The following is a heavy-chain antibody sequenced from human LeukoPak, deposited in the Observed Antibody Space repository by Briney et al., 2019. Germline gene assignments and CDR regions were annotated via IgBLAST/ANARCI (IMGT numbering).Heavy chain of an antibody. D-gene: IGHD4-17*01. CDR2: IYHSGSA. J-gene: IGHJ4*02. CDR1: GGSISSGGYS. V-gene: IGHV4-30-2*01. CDR3: AYRLGYGDYPFDS. Sequence: PSETLSLTCGVSGGSISSGGYSWRWIRQPPGKGLDWIGYIYHSGSAYYNPSLRSRVSMSVDRSNNLFTLKLSSATAADTAVYFCAYRLGYGDYPFDSWGQGTLVIVSS.